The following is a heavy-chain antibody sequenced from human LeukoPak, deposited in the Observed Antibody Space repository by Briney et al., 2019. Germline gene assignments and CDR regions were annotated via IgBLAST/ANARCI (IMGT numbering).Heavy chain of an antibody. CDR3: AKTKAAAGGHLDY. V-gene: IGHV3-30*18. Sequence: GGSLRLSCAASGFTFSSYWMHWVRQAPGKGLEWVAVISYDGSNKYYADSVKGRFTISRDNSKNTLYLQMNSLRAEDTAVYYCAKTKAAAGGHLDYWGQGTLVTVSS. CDR2: ISYDGSNK. CDR1: GFTFSSYW. D-gene: IGHD6-13*01. J-gene: IGHJ4*02.